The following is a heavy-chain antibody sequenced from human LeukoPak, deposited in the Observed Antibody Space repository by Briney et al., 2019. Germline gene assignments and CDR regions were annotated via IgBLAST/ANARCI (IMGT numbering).Heavy chain of an antibody. J-gene: IGHJ4*02. CDR2: ISYDGSNK. Sequence: GGSLRLSCAASGFTFSSYAMSWVRQAPGKGLEWVAVISYDGSNKYYADSVKGRFTISRDNSKNTLYLQMNSLRAEDTAVYYCARGRELPYFDYWGQGTLVTVSS. V-gene: IGHV3-30-3*01. CDR3: ARGRELPYFDY. D-gene: IGHD1-26*01. CDR1: GFTFSSYA.